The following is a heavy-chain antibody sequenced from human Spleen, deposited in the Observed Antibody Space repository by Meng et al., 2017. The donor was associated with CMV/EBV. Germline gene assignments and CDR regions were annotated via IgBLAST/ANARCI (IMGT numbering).Heavy chain of an antibody. CDR3: ARERAAVGRPRALDY. CDR2: ISAYNGNT. V-gene: IGHV1-18*04. CDR1: GYSFTGYY. D-gene: IGHD6-13*01. Sequence: ASVKVSCKTSGYSFTGYYLHWVRQAPGQGLEWMGWISAYNGNTNYAQKLQDRVTMTTDTSTSTAYMELRSLRSDDTAVYYCARERAAVGRPRALDYWGQGTLVTVSS. J-gene: IGHJ4*02.